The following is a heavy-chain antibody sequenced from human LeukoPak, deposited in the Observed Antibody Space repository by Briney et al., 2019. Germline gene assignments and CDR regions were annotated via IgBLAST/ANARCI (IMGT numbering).Heavy chain of an antibody. CDR1: GFTDSSNY. CDR2: HFSGGST. Sequence: PGGSLRLSCAASGFTDSSNYMSWVRQAPGKGLEWVSVHFSGGSTYYTDSVKGRFTISRDHAKNQLLLQMDRLPAEDTAVYYCARVFFLTITTPDYWGQGTLVTVSS. CDR3: ARVFFLTITTPDY. D-gene: IGHD1-1*01. J-gene: IGHJ4*02. V-gene: IGHV3-53*01.